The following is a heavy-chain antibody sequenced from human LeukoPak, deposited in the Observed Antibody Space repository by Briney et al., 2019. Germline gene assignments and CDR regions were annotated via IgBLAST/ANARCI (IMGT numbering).Heavy chain of an antibody. D-gene: IGHD3-10*01. Sequence: PGGSLRLSCPASGFTFSSYGMHWVRQAPGKGLEWVAVISYDGSNKYYADSVKGRFTISRDNSKNTLYLQMNSLRAEDTAVYYCAKSLVRGVSPPFDYWGQGTLVTVSS. CDR1: GFTFSSYG. V-gene: IGHV3-30*18. CDR3: AKSLVRGVSPPFDY. CDR2: ISYDGSNK. J-gene: IGHJ4*02.